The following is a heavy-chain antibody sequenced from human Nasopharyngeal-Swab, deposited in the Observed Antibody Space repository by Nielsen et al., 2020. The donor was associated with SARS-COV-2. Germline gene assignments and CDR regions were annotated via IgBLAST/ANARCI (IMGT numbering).Heavy chain of an antibody. Sequence: SETLSLTCAVSGGSISSGGYSWSWIRQPPGKGLEWIGYIYHSGSTYYNPSLKSRVTISVDRSKNQFSLKLSSVTAADTAVYYCARDLGSPSNDAFDIWGQGTMVTVSS. J-gene: IGHJ3*02. CDR1: GGSISSGGYS. D-gene: IGHD6-6*01. V-gene: IGHV4-30-2*01. CDR2: IYHSGST. CDR3: ARDLGSPSNDAFDI.